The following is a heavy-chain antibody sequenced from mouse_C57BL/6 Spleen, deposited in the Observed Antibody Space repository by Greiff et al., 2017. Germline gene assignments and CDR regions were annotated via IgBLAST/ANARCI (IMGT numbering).Heavy chain of an antibody. Sequence: EVQGVESGGDLVKPGGSLKLSCAASGFTFSSYGMSWVRQTPDKRLEWVATISSGGSYTSYPDSVKGRFTISRDNAKNTLYLQMSSLKSEDTAMYYCARPYDYLYAMDYWGQGTSVTVSS. J-gene: IGHJ4*01. CDR3: ARPYDYLYAMDY. CDR1: GFTFSSYG. D-gene: IGHD2-4*01. V-gene: IGHV5-6*01. CDR2: ISSGGSYT.